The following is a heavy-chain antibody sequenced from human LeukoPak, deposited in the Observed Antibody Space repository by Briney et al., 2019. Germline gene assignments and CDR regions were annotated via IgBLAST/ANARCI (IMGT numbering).Heavy chain of an antibody. J-gene: IGHJ4*02. V-gene: IGHV3-33*01. CDR2: IWSDGSDR. CDR3: ARDGGCSGGNCYQRFDS. D-gene: IGHD2-15*01. Sequence: PGGSLRLSCAASGFTFSKYGMQWVRQAPDKGLEWVAVIWSDGSDRHYADSVKGRFTISRDNSKNTVSLEMNSLRVEDTAIYYCARDGGCSGGNCYQRFDSWGQGTLVTVSS. CDR1: GFTFSKYG.